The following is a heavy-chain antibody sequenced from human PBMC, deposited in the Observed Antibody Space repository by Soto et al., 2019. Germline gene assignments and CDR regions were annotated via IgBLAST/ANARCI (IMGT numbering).Heavy chain of an antibody. D-gene: IGHD5-12*01. CDR3: ARRWLREGGPDY. V-gene: IGHV4-34*01. CDR1: GGSFSGYY. Sequence: SETLSLTCAVYGGSFSGYYWSWIRQPPGKGLEWIGEINHSGSTNYNPSLKSRVTISVDTSKNQFSLKLSSVTAADTAVYYCARRWLREGGPDYWGQGTLVTVSS. J-gene: IGHJ4*02. CDR2: INHSGST.